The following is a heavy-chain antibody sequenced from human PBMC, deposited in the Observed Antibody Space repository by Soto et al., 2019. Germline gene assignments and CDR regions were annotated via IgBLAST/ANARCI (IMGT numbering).Heavy chain of an antibody. CDR3: ARDRNLETSAWARDY. V-gene: IGHV1-46*03. Sequence: VQLVQSGAEVKKPGAAVEVSCKASGYTFTSHYVHWVRQAPGQGLEWMGLINANSGTTSYAQKFQGRVTMTRDTSTSTVYMELSSLRFEDTAVYYCARDRNLETSAWARDYWGQGTLVTVSS. CDR2: INANSGTT. D-gene: IGHD6-19*01. CDR1: GYTFTSHY. J-gene: IGHJ4*02.